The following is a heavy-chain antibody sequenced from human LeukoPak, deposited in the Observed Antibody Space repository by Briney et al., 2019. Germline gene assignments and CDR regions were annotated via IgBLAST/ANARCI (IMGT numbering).Heavy chain of an antibody. V-gene: IGHV1-18*01. CDR2: ISAYNGNT. D-gene: IGHD3-3*01. CDR1: GYTFTSYG. CDR3: ARDSSSEGGITIWGTIDY. J-gene: IGHJ4*02. Sequence: GASVTVSCKASGYTFTSYGISWVRQAPGQGLEWMGWISAYNGNTNYAQKLQGRVTMTTDTSTSTAYMELRSLRSDDTAVYYCARDSSSEGGITIWGTIDYWGQGTLVTVSS.